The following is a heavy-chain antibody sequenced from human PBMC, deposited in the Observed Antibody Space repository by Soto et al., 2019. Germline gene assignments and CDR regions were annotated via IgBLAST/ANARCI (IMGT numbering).Heavy chain of an antibody. D-gene: IGHD5-18*01. V-gene: IGHV5-10-1*01. Sequence: LGESRKISCKGSGYSFTSYWISWVRQMPGKGLEWMGRIDPSDSYTNYSPSFQGHVTISADKSISTAYLQWSSLKASDTAMYYCARTSMQSRGYSYGHGGMDVWGQGTTVTVSS. CDR1: GYSFTSYW. J-gene: IGHJ6*02. CDR3: ARTSMQSRGYSYGHGGMDV. CDR2: IDPSDSYT.